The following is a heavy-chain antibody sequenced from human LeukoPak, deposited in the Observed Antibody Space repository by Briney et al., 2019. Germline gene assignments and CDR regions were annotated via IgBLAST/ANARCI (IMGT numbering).Heavy chain of an antibody. Sequence: PSETLSLTCTVSGGSISSSSYYWGWVRQPPGKGLEWIGSIYDSGSTYYNPSLKSRVTISVDTSKNQFSLKLSSVTAADTAVYYCARALTYYDFWSGYSPHWFDPWGQGTLVTVSS. D-gene: IGHD3-3*01. CDR3: ARALTYYDFWSGYSPHWFDP. V-gene: IGHV4-39*07. J-gene: IGHJ5*02. CDR2: IYDSGST. CDR1: GGSISSSSYY.